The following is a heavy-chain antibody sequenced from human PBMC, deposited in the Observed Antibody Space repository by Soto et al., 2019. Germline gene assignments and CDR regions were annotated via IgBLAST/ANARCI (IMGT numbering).Heavy chain of an antibody. J-gene: IGHJ5*02. V-gene: IGHV4-30-4*01. Sequence: QVQLQESGPGLVKPSQTLSLTCTVSGSSINSGDYYWSGIRQPPGKGLEWIGYIYYSGSTYYNPSLKSRVSISADTSKNQFSLKLSSVTAAVTAVYYCARAKGLVTVTTSWFDPWGQGTLVTVSS. D-gene: IGHD4-17*01. CDR2: IYYSGST. CDR1: GSSINSGDYY. CDR3: ARAKGLVTVTTSWFDP.